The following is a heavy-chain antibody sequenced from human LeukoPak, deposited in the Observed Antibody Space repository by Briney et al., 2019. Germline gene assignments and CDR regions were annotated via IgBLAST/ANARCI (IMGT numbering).Heavy chain of an antibody. CDR3: ARVRRWELLDGMDV. D-gene: IGHD1-26*01. CDR1: GYTLTELS. V-gene: IGHV1-24*01. J-gene: IGHJ6*02. CDR2: FDPEDGET. Sequence: PGASVKVSCKVSGYTLTELSMHWVRQAPGKGLEWMGGFDPEDGETIYAQKLQGRVTMTTDTSTSTAYMELRSLRSDDTAVYYCARVRRWELLDGMDVWGQGTTVTVSS.